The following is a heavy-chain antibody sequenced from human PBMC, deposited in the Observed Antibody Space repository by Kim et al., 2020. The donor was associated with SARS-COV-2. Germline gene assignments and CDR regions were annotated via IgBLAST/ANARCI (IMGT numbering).Heavy chain of an antibody. CDR1: GFTVSSNY. CDR2: IYSGGST. V-gene: IGHV3-66*02. CDR3: ASSSVHYYDSSGFDY. Sequence: GGSLRLSCAASGFTVSSNYMSWVCQAPGKGLEWVSVIYSGGSTYYADSVKGRFTISRDNSKNTLYLQMNSLRAEDTAVYYCASSSVHYYDSSGFDYWGQGTLVTVSS. D-gene: IGHD3-22*01. J-gene: IGHJ4*02.